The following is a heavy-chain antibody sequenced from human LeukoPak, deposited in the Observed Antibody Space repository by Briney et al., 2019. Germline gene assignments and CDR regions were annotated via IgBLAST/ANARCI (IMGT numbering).Heavy chain of an antibody. V-gene: IGHV3-30*04. CDR3: AREREDTDMAFYLHY. CDR2: MSYDGSNK. CDR1: GFSFTTYS. Sequence: PGGSLRLSCAASGFSFTTYSMHWVRQAPGKGLEWVAVMSYDGSNKYYADSVKGRFTISRDNSKNTLYLQMNSLRAEDTAVYYCAREREDTDMAFYLHYWGQGTLVTVSS. J-gene: IGHJ4*02. D-gene: IGHD5-18*01.